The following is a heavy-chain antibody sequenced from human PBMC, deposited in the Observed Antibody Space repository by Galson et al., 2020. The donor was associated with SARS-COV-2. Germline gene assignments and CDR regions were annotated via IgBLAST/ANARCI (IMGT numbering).Heavy chain of an antibody. Sequence: ETSETLSLTCTVSGGSISSGSYYWSWIRQPAGKGLEWIGRIYTSGSTNYNPSLKSRVTISVDTSKNQFSLKLGSVTAADTAVYYCARGLPGDDFWSGYYFPSHYYYYYGMDVWGQGTTVTVSS. CDR2: IYTSGST. V-gene: IGHV4-61*02. CDR3: ARGLPGDDFWSGYYFPSHYYYYYGMDV. J-gene: IGHJ6*02. D-gene: IGHD3-3*01. CDR1: GGSISSGSYY.